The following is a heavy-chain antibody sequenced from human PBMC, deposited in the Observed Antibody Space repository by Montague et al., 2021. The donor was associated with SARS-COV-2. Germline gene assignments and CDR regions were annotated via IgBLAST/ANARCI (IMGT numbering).Heavy chain of an antibody. Sequence: SETLSLTCAVYGGSFSDYYWTWMRQPPGKGLEWLGEVNYSGRINYNPSLKSRITISVDTSKNQFSLRLSSVTAADTAVYYCARGRVDTSMILVFITGAAHYFDSWGQGTLVSVSS. J-gene: IGHJ4*02. CDR3: ARGRVDTSMILVFITGAAHYFDS. D-gene: IGHD3-22*01. CDR2: VNYSGRI. CDR1: GGSFSDYY. V-gene: IGHV4-34*01.